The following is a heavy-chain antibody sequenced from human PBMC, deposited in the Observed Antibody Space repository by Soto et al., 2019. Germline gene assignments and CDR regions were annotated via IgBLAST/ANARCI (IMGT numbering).Heavy chain of an antibody. J-gene: IGHJ4*02. Sequence: QVQLVQSGAEVKKPGASVKVSCKASGYTFTSYGISWVRQAPGQGLEWMGWISAYNGNTIYAQKLQGRVTMTTDTSTSTGYMELRSLRSDYKTVYYCARADAVGLFDYWGQGTLVTVSS. CDR2: ISAYNGNT. CDR3: ARADAVGLFDY. V-gene: IGHV1-18*01. CDR1: GYTFTSYG. D-gene: IGHD1-26*01.